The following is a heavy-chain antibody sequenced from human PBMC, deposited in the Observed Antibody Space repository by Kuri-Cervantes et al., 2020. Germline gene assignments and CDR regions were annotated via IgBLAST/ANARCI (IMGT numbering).Heavy chain of an antibody. Sequence: SVKVSCKASGYTFTSYGISWVRQAPGQGLEWMGGIIPIFGTANYAQKFQGRVTITADKSTSTAYMELSSLRSEDTAVYYCARVRHEGFYYYYYMDVWGKGTTVTVSS. J-gene: IGHJ6*03. CDR3: ARVRHEGFYYYYYMDV. CDR1: GYTFTSYG. CDR2: IIPIFGTA. V-gene: IGHV1-69*06.